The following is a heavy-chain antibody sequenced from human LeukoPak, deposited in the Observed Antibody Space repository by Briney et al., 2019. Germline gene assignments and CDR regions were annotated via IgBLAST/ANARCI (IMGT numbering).Heavy chain of an antibody. Sequence: GGSLRLSCAASGFTFSSYAMSWVRRAPGRGLEWVSTISGSGDSTYYADSVKGRFTIFRDNSKNTLYVQMNSLRAADTAVYYCAKEGLVNFYYFDYWGQGTLVTVSS. J-gene: IGHJ4*02. V-gene: IGHV3-23*01. D-gene: IGHD1-26*01. CDR1: GFTFSSYA. CDR3: AKEGLVNFYYFDY. CDR2: ISGSGDST.